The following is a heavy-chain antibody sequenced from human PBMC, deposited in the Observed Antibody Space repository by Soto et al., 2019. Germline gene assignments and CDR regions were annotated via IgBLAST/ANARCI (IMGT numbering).Heavy chain of an antibody. V-gene: IGHV1-18*01. Sequence: GASVKVSCKASGYTFTSYGISWVRQAPGQGLEWMGWISAYNGNTNYAQNFQGRVTMTTDTSTSTAYMELRSLRSDDTAVYYCAASPSFWQNYYYGAMDVWGQGTTVTVSS. J-gene: IGHJ6*02. CDR1: GYTFTSYG. CDR3: AASPSFWQNYYYGAMDV. CDR2: ISAYNGNT.